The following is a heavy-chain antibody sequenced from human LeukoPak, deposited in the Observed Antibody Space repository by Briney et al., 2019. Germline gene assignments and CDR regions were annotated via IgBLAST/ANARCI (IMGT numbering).Heavy chain of an antibody. CDR3: AKDLRLLYYDFWSGSYGMDV. J-gene: IGHJ6*02. D-gene: IGHD3-3*01. CDR2: ISGSGGST. Sequence: PGGSLRLSCAASGFTFSSYAMSWVRQAPGKGLEWVSAISGSGGSTYYADSVKGRFTISRDNSKNTLYLQMNSLRAEDTAVYYCAKDLRLLYYDFWSGSYGMDVWGQGTTVTVSS. CDR1: GFTFSSYA. V-gene: IGHV3-23*01.